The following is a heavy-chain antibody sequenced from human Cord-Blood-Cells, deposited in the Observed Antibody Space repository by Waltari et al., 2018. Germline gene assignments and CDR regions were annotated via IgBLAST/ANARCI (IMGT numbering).Heavy chain of an antibody. Sequence: QVQLVQSGAEVKKPGASVKVSCKVSGYTLTELSMHWVRQAPGKGLEWMGGFDPEEGETIYAQKCQGRVTMTEDTSTDTAYMELSSLRSEDTAVYYCATDCSGGSCYDAFDIWGQGTMVTVSS. CDR1: GYTLTELS. CDR2: FDPEEGET. V-gene: IGHV1-24*01. CDR3: ATDCSGGSCYDAFDI. D-gene: IGHD2-15*01. J-gene: IGHJ3*02.